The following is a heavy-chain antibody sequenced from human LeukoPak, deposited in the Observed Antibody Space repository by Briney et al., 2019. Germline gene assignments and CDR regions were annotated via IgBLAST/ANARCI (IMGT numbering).Heavy chain of an antibody. CDR2: MYTSGST. CDR3: ARGFGAVTTLDY. D-gene: IGHD4-11*01. CDR1: GGSINSYY. J-gene: IGHJ4*02. Sequence: SETLSPTCNVSGGSINSYYWSWIRQPAGKGLEWIGRMYTSGSTNYNPSLKSRVTMSVDTSKNQFPLKLSSVTAADTAVYYCARGFGAVTTLDYWGQGTLVTVSS. V-gene: IGHV4-4*07.